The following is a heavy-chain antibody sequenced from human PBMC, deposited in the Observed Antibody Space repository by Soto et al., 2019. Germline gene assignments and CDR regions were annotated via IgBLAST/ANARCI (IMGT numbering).Heavy chain of an antibody. CDR1: GFTFSTYT. CDR2: ISGSGGSP. Sequence: GVSLRLSCVASGFTFSTYTMSWVRQAPGEGLEWVSVISGSGGSPSYADSVQGRFSISRDNPKNTLYLQMNSLRGEDTAMYYCARTPKGSSGWYGAGEFDYWGQGTLVTVSS. V-gene: IGHV3-23*01. J-gene: IGHJ4*02. CDR3: ARTPKGSSGWYGAGEFDY. D-gene: IGHD6-19*01.